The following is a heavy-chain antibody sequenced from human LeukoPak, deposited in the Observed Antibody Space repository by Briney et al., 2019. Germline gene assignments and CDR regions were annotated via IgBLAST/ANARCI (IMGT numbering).Heavy chain of an antibody. CDR2: INHSGST. D-gene: IGHD3-10*01. Sequence: SETLSLTCAVYGGSFSGYYWSWIRQPPGKGLEWTGEINHSGSTNYNPSLKSRVTISVDTSKNQFSLKLSSVTAADTAVYYCARGEVLLWFGEAINWFDPWGQGTLVTVSS. J-gene: IGHJ5*02. V-gene: IGHV4-34*01. CDR3: ARGEVLLWFGEAINWFDP. CDR1: GGSFSGYY.